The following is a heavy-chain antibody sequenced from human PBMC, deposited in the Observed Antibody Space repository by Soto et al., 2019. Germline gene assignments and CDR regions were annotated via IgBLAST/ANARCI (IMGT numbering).Heavy chain of an antibody. Sequence: PSQTLSLTFAISGDSVSSNSGAWNWIRQSPSRGLEWLGRTYYRSRWYNDYGVSVKSRITINPDTSKNQFSLQLNSVTPEDTAVYYCARGSPPSSGWPFDYGMDVWGQGTTVTVSS. V-gene: IGHV6-1*01. J-gene: IGHJ6*02. CDR3: ARGSPPSSGWPFDYGMDV. CDR1: GDSVSSNSGA. CDR2: TYYRSRWYN. D-gene: IGHD6-19*01.